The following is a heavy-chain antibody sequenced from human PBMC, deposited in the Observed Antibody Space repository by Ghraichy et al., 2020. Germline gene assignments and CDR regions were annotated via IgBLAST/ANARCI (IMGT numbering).Heavy chain of an antibody. CDR3: ARGYSSSWETGLGF. D-gene: IGHD6-13*01. Sequence: ASVKVSCKASGYNFFTGYDITWVRQATGQGLEWMGWMNPNSGDTAYAQKFQDRVTMSRDTSTSTAYMELRSLTSDDTAVYFCARGYSSSWETGLGFWGQGTLVTVSS. CDR1: GYNFFTGYD. J-gene: IGHJ4*02. CDR2: MNPNSGDT. V-gene: IGHV1-8*01.